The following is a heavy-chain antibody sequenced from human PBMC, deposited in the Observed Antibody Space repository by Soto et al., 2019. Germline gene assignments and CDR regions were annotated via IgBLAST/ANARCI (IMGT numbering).Heavy chain of an antibody. Sequence: RLSCAASGFTFSSYAMHWVRQAPGKGLEWVAVISYDGSNKYYADSVKGRFTISRDNSKNTLYLQMNSLRAEDTAVYYCARDPGSGWSSYWGQGTLVTVSS. D-gene: IGHD6-19*01. V-gene: IGHV3-30-3*01. CDR3: ARDPGSGWSSY. CDR1: GFTFSSYA. J-gene: IGHJ4*02. CDR2: ISYDGSNK.